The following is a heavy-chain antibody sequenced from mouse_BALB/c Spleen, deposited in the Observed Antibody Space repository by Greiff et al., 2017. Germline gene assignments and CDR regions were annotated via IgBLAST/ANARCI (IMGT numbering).Heavy chain of an antibody. CDR1: GFTFTDYY. J-gene: IGHJ2*01. Sequence: EVKVVESGGGLVQPGGSLRLSCATSGFTFTDYYMSWVRQPPGKALEWLGFIRNKANGYTTEYSASVKGRFTISRDNSQSILYLQMNTLRAEDSATYYCARGLTDYFDYWGQGTTLTVSS. V-gene: IGHV7-3*02. D-gene: IGHD1-3*01. CDR3: ARGLTDYFDY. CDR2: IRNKANGYTT.